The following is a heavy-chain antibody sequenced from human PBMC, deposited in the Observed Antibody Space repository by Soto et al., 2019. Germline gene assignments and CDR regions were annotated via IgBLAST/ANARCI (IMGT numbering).Heavy chain of an antibody. CDR1: GGSFSGYY. D-gene: IGHD5-18*01. CDR2: INHSGST. J-gene: IGHJ4*02. Sequence: QVQLQQWGAGLLKPSETLSLTCAVYGGSFSGYYWSWIRQPPGKGLEWIGEINHSGSTNYNPSLKSRVTISVDTSKNQFSLKLSSVTAADTAVYYCARAPGLMDTAMVPFDYWGQGTLVTVSS. V-gene: IGHV4-34*01. CDR3: ARAPGLMDTAMVPFDY.